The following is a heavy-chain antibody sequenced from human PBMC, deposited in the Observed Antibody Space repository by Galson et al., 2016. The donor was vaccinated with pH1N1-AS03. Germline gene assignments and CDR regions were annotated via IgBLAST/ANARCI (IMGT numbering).Heavy chain of an antibody. CDR2: IYWNDDI. Sequence: PALVKPTQTLTLTCTFSGFSLSTSGVGVGRIRQAPGKALEWLAIIYWNDDIRYSPSLRNRLTITKDTSKSQVVLTMTNMDPVDTATYFCARAYYGDFADWFDPWGQGTLVTVSS. J-gene: IGHJ5*02. CDR1: GFSLSTSGVG. D-gene: IGHD4-17*01. CDR3: ARAYYGDFADWFDP. V-gene: IGHV2-5*01.